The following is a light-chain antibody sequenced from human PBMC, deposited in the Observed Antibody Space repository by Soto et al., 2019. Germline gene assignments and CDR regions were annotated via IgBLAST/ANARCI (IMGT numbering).Light chain of an antibody. CDR1: QSLLQSNGYNY. J-gene: IGKJ3*01. Sequence: DIVMTQSPLSLPVTPGEPASISCRSSQSLLQSNGYNYLDWYLQKPGQSPQLLIYLGSNRASGVPDRFSGSGSGTDFTLKISRVEAEDVGVYYCMQALQTPVTFGPGTKVHIK. CDR3: MQALQTPVT. CDR2: LGS. V-gene: IGKV2-28*01.